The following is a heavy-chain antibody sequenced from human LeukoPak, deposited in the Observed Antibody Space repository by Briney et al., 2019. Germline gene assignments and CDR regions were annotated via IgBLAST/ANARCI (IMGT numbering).Heavy chain of an antibody. D-gene: IGHD3-10*01. CDR3: ATPLWFGELWGAFDY. Sequence: GGSLRLSCAASGFTFSNYAMNWVRQTPGKGLEWVAALSASGGSRHYADSVKGRFTISRDNSKNTLFLQMNSLRADDTAVYYCATPLWFGELWGAFDYWGQGALVTVSS. V-gene: IGHV3-23*01. CDR1: GFTFSNYA. J-gene: IGHJ4*02. CDR2: LSASGGSR.